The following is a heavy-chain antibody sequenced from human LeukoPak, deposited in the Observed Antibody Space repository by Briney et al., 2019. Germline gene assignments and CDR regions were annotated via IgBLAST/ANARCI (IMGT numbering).Heavy chain of an antibody. Sequence: ASVKVSCKASGYTFTSYDINWVRQATGQGLEWMGWMNPNSGNTGYAQKFQGRVTMTRNTSISTAYMELRSLRSDDTAVYYCARVSTGITMVRGVIPDYYYYYYMDVWGKGTTVTISS. CDR1: GYTFTSYD. V-gene: IGHV1-8*01. CDR2: MNPNSGNT. J-gene: IGHJ6*03. CDR3: ARVSTGITMVRGVIPDYYYYYYMDV. D-gene: IGHD3-10*01.